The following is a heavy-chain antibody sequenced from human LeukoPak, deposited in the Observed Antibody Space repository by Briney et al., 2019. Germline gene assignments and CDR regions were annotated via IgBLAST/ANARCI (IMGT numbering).Heavy chain of an antibody. CDR2: IWYDGNNK. CDR3: ARDRGSREDGMDD. CDR1: GFTFSSYG. D-gene: IGHD1-26*01. Sequence: GGSLRLSCAASGFTFSSYGMHWVRQAPGKGLEWVAVIWYDGNNKYYADFVKGRFTISRDNSKNTLYLQLNSLRAEDAAVYNCARDRGSREDGMDDWGQGTTVTVSS. V-gene: IGHV3-33*01. J-gene: IGHJ6*02.